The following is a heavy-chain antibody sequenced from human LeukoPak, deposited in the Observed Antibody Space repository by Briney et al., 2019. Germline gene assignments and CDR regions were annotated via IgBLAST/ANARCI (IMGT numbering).Heavy chain of an antibody. CDR1: GGSISSYY. Sequence: SETLSLTCTVSGGSISSYYWSWIRQPPGKGLEWIGYIYYSGSTNYNPSPSLKSRVTISVDRSNNQFSLKLRYVTAEDTAVYYCARATYCTNGVCRIYGMDVWGQGTTVTVSS. CDR2: IYYSGST. V-gene: IGHV4-59*01. D-gene: IGHD2-8*01. J-gene: IGHJ6*02. CDR3: ARATYCTNGVCRIYGMDV.